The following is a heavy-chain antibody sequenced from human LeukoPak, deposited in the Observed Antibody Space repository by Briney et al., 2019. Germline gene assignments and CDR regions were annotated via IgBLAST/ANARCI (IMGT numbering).Heavy chain of an antibody. J-gene: IGHJ3*02. Sequence: SCKASGGTFSSYAISWVRQAPGQGLEWIGYIYYSGSTYYNPSLKSRVTISVDTSKNQFSLKLSSVTAADTAVYYCASGSSSSLFDIWGQGTMVTVSS. D-gene: IGHD6-6*01. V-gene: IGHV4-30-4*08. CDR1: GGTFSSYAI. CDR3: ASGSSSSLFDI. CDR2: IYYSGST.